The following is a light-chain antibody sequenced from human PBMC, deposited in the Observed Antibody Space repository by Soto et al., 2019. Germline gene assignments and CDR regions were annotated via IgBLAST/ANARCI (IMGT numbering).Light chain of an antibody. CDR1: QSVSSSY. Sequence: EIVLTQSPGTLSLSPGERATLSCRASQSVSSSYLAWYQQKPGQAPRLLIYGASSRPTGIPARFSGSGSGTDFTLTISRLEPEDFAVYYCQQNGSSPCTFGRGTKVEIK. CDR2: GAS. CDR3: QQNGSSPCT. V-gene: IGKV3-20*01. J-gene: IGKJ1*01.